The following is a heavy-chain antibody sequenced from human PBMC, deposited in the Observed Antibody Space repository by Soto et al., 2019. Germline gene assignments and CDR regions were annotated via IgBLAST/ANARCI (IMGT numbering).Heavy chain of an antibody. V-gene: IGHV3-23*01. Sequence: GGSLRLSCAASVFPLNNYAMNWVRQAPAKGLEWVSSVTGSGSSTYYADSVKGRFTISRDNSKNTLYLQMNSLGAEDTAVYYCAKGWSDYFDSWGHGTLVTVSS. CDR3: AKGWSDYFDS. CDR2: VTGSGSST. CDR1: VFPLNNYA. J-gene: IGHJ4*01.